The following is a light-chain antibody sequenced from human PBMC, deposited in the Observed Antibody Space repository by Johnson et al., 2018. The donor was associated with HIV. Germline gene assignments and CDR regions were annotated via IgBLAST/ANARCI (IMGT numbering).Light chain of an antibody. J-gene: IGLJ1*01. CDR2: ENN. CDR3: GTWDSSLSGSYV. V-gene: IGLV1-51*02. CDR1: YSNIGDNY. Sequence: QSVLKQPPSVSAAPGQKVTISCSGSYSNIGDNYVSWYQRLPVTAPKLLIYENNERPSGIPDRFSGSKSGTSATLGITGLQTGDEADYYCGTWDSSLSGSYVFGTGTKVTVL.